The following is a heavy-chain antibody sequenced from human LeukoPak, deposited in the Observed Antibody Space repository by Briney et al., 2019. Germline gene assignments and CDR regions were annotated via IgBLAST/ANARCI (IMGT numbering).Heavy chain of an antibody. Sequence: GGSLRLSCAASAFTFRSYAMFWVRPAPGKGLEWVSGISGSGGSTYYSDSAKGRFTISRDNSNNTLYLQMNSLRAEDTAVYYCAKGAASRGYTYVANWGQGTLVTVSS. CDR2: ISGSGGST. CDR3: AKGAASRGYTYVAN. CDR1: AFTFRSYA. D-gene: IGHD5-18*01. V-gene: IGHV3-23*01. J-gene: IGHJ4*02.